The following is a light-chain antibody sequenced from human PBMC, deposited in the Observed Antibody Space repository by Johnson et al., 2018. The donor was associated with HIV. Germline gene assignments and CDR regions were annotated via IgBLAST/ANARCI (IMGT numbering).Light chain of an antibody. V-gene: IGLV1-51*02. J-gene: IGLJ1*01. CDR1: SSNIGNNY. Sequence: PVLTQPPSVSAAPGQKVTISCSGSSSNIGNNYVSWYQQLPGTAPKLLIYENNKRPSGIPDRFSGSKSGTSATLGITGLQTGDEADYYCGTWDSSLSGVFGTGTKVTVL. CDR3: GTWDSSLSGV. CDR2: ENN.